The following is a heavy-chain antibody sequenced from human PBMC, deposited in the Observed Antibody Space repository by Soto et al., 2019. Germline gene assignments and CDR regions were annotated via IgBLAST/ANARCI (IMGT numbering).Heavy chain of an antibody. CDR2: IYYSGST. CDR3: ATTTGLGYFQH. V-gene: IGHV4-39*01. Sequence: LETLSLTCTVSGGSISSSSYYWGLIRQPPGKGLEWIGSIYYSGSTYYNPSHKSRVTISVDTSKNQFSLKLSSVTAADTAVYYCATTTGLGYFQHWGQGTLVTV. CDR1: GGSISSSSYY. D-gene: IGHD4-17*01. J-gene: IGHJ1*01.